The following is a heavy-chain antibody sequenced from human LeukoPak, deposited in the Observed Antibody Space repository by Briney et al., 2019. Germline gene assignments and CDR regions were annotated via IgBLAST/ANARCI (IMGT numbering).Heavy chain of an antibody. V-gene: IGHV3-23*01. CDR2: IGGTGEST. D-gene: IGHD3-3*01. J-gene: IGHJ4*02. CDR3: ARDRTIFGVVIPDY. Sequence: GGSLRLSCDASGSIFSNYAMNWVRQAPGKGLEWVSGIGGTGESTYYADSVEGRFTISRDNSKNTLYLQMNSLRGDDTAVYYCARDRTIFGVVIPDYWGQGTLVTVSS. CDR1: GSIFSNYA.